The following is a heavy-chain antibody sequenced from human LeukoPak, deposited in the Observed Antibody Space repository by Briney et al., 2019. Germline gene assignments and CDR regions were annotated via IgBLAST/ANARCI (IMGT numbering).Heavy chain of an antibody. V-gene: IGHV3-30*04. CDR1: GFTFSSYA. CDR2: ISHDGSNK. CDR3: ARDRGSSSSMSLPH. Sequence: GGSLRLSCAASGFTFSSYAVHWVRQAPGKGLEWVAVISHDGSNKYYADSVKGRFTISRDNSKNTLYLQLNSLRAEDTAVYYCARDRGSSSSMSLPHWGQGTLVTVSS. D-gene: IGHD6-6*01. J-gene: IGHJ4*02.